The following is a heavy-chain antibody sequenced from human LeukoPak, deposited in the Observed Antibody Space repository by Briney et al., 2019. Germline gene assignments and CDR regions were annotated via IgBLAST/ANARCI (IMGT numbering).Heavy chain of an antibody. V-gene: IGHV1-69*04. Sequence: SVKVFCKASGGTFSSYAISWVRQAPGQGLEWMGRIIPTTGLASYAQKFQGRVTITADKSTSTAYMELSSLRSEDTAVYYCARAPPRLDGYILYYWGQGTLVTVSS. CDR2: IIPTTGLA. CDR3: ARAPPRLDGYILYY. CDR1: GGTFSSYA. J-gene: IGHJ4*02. D-gene: IGHD5-24*01.